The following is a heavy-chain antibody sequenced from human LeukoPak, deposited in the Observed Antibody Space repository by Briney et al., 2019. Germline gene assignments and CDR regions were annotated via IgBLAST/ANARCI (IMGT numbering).Heavy chain of an antibody. J-gene: IGHJ4*02. CDR2: ISAYNGDT. CDR3: ARHYYDSGGYNSAFDY. V-gene: IGHV1-18*01. Sequence: EASVNVSCKASGYTFSNYDITWVRQAPGQGLEWLGWISAYNGDTNYAQKLQGRVTMTTDTFTGTAYMELRSLRSDDTAVYYCARHYYDSGGYNSAFDYWGQGTLVTFSS. CDR1: GYTFSNYD. D-gene: IGHD3-22*01.